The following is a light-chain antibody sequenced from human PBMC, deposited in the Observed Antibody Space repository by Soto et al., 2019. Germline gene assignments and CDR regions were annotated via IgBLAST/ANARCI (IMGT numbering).Light chain of an antibody. CDR1: QSVSSN. J-gene: IGKJ4*01. CDR3: QQYNNWPL. V-gene: IGKV3-15*01. Sequence: EIVMTQSPATLSVSPGERATLSCRASQSVSSNLAWYQQKPGQAPRLLIYGASTRATGIPARFSGSGSGTEFTPTISSLQSEDFAVYYCQQYNNWPLFGGGTKVDIK. CDR2: GAS.